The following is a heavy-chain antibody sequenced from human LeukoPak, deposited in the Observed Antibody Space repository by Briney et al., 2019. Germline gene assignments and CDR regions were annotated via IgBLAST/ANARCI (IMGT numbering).Heavy chain of an antibody. J-gene: IGHJ5*02. CDR3: ARGCSAGTPHNWFDP. D-gene: IGHD6-13*01. Sequence: KPSETLSLTCTVSGGSISGYYWSWIRQPPAKGLEWIGYIYYSGSTNYNPSLKSRVTISVDTSKNQFSLKLSSVTAADTAVYYCARGCSAGTPHNWFDPWGQGTLVTVSS. CDR2: IYYSGST. V-gene: IGHV4-59*01. CDR1: GGSISGYY.